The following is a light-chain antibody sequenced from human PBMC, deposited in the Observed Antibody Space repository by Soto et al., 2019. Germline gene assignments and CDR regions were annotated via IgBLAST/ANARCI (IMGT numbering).Light chain of an antibody. V-gene: IGLV2-14*01. CDR2: EVS. CDR3: SSYTSSSTLEGV. J-gene: IGLJ1*01. Sequence: QSVLTQPASVSGSPGQSLTISCTGTSSDVGGYNYVSWYQQHPGKAPKLMIYEVSNRPSGVSNRFSGSKSGNTASLTISGLQAEDEADYYCSSYTSSSTLEGVFGTGTKVTVL. CDR1: SSDVGGYNY.